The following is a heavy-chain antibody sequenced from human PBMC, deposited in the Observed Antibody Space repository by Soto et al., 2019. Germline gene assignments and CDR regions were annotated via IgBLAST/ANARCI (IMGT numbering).Heavy chain of an antibody. CDR1: GFTVSSNY. CDR3: ARDGGYSGYDIYYFEY. CDR2: IYSGGST. Sequence: EVQLVESGGGLVQPGGSLRLSCAASGFTVSSNYMSWVRQAPGKGLEWVSVIYSGGSTYYADSVKGRFTISRDNSKNQLYLQMNSLRAEDTAVYYCARDGGYSGYDIYYFEYWGQGTLVTVSS. V-gene: IGHV3-66*01. D-gene: IGHD5-12*01. J-gene: IGHJ4*02.